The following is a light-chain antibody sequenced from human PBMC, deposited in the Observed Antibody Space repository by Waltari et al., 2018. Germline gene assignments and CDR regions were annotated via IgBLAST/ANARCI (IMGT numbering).Light chain of an antibody. Sequence: NFMLTQPPSVSESPGKTVTLSCTRSSGSIASSYVQWFQQRPGSSPTTVIFEDNQRPSGVPDRFSGSIDSSSNSASLTISGLQTEDEADYYCQSYDSSYPAVFGGGTQLTVL. V-gene: IGLV6-57*01. CDR1: SGSIASSY. CDR3: QSYDSSYPAV. CDR2: EDN. J-gene: IGLJ7*01.